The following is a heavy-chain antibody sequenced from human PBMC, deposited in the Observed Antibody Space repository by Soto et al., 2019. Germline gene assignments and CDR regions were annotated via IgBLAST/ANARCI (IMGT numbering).Heavy chain of an antibody. CDR3: TVFISATAENLVAY. D-gene: IGHD6-13*01. CDR1: GFTFSGSA. V-gene: IGHV3-73*01. Sequence: EVQLVESGGGLVQPGGSLKLSCAASGFTFSGSAMHWVRQASGKGLEWVGRIRSKANSYATAYAASVTGRFTISRDDSKNTAYLQMNSLKTEDTAEYYCTVFISATAENLVAYWGQGTLVTVSS. CDR2: IRSKANSYAT. J-gene: IGHJ4*02.